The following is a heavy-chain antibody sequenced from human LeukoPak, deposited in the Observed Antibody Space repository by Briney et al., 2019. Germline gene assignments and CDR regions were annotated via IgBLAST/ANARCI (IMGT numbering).Heavy chain of an antibody. V-gene: IGHV3-74*01. CDR3: VRGYSGTYRSDY. CDR1: GFTFSNYW. J-gene: IGHJ4*02. Sequence: GGSLRLSCAASGFTFSNYWMHWVRQAPGKGLVWVSRINVDGSSTTYADPVKGRFTISRDNAKKTLYLQVNSLRVEDTAVYYCVRGYSGTYRSDYWGQGVLVTVSS. D-gene: IGHD1-26*01. CDR2: INVDGSST.